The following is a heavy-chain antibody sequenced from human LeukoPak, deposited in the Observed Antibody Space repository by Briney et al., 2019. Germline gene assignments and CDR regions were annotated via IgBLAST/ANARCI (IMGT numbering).Heavy chain of an antibody. CDR2: IRYDGSNK. CDR3: AKIWVKYSGYDDY. Sequence: PGGSLRLSCAASGFTFSSYGMHWVRQAPGKGLEWVAFIRYDGSNKYYADSVKGRFTISRDNSKNTLYLQMNSLRAEDTAVYYCAKIWVKYSGYDDYWGQGTLVTVSS. CDR1: GFTFSSYG. V-gene: IGHV3-30*02. D-gene: IGHD5-12*01. J-gene: IGHJ4*02.